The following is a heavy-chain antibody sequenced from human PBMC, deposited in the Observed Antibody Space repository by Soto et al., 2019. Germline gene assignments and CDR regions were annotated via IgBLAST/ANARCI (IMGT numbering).Heavy chain of an antibody. Sequence: EVQLVESGGDLVQRGGSLRLSCAASGFPFSSYWMHWVRHTPGNVLDWVARISGDGVTTYYADSVTGRFTVSRDNAKNTLSLQISGLRAEDTAVYYCAREYYGLFTGYYTDYWGQGTLISVSS. CDR2: ISGDGVTT. D-gene: IGHD3-9*01. J-gene: IGHJ4*02. V-gene: IGHV3-74*01. CDR3: AREYYGLFTGYYTDY. CDR1: GFPFSSYW.